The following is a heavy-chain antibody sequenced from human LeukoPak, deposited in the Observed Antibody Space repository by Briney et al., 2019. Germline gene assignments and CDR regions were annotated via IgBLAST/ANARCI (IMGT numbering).Heavy chain of an antibody. J-gene: IGHJ4*02. CDR3: AKFWSGYYTD. D-gene: IGHD3-3*01. CDR1: GYTFTSYY. Sequence: ASVKVSCKASGYTFTSYYMNWVRQAPGQGLEWMGIIHPSGGSTSYAQKFQGRLTISADKSTSTVYMELSRLTSEDTAVYFCAKFWSGYYTDWGQGTLVSVSS. V-gene: IGHV1-46*01. CDR2: IHPSGGST.